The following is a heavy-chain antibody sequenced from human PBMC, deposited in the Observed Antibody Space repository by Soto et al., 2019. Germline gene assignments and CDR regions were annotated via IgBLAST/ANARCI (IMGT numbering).Heavy chain of an antibody. CDR1: GYTFTSDA. Sequence: ASVKVSFKTSGYTFTSDAMHWVRQAPGQRLEWRGWINAGNGNTKYSQKFQGRVTITRDTSASAAYMELSSLRSEDTAVYYCARVRRGSVDYWGQGTLDTVSS. J-gene: IGHJ4*02. V-gene: IGHV1-3*01. CDR2: INAGNGNT. D-gene: IGHD1-26*01. CDR3: ARVRRGSVDY.